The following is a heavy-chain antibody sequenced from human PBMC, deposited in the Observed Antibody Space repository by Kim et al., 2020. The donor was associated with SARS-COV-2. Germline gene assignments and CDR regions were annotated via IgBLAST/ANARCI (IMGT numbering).Heavy chain of an antibody. Sequence: GGSLRLSCEASGFTFSSYAMHWVRQAPGKGLEWVSVISYDGSNKYYADSVKGRFTISRDNSKNTLYLQMNSLRAEDTAVYYCARPSSGSYYSRFDPWGQGTLVTVSS. V-gene: IGHV3-30*04. J-gene: IGHJ5*02. CDR2: ISYDGSNK. CDR1: GFTFSSYA. CDR3: ARPSSGSYYSRFDP. D-gene: IGHD3-10*01.